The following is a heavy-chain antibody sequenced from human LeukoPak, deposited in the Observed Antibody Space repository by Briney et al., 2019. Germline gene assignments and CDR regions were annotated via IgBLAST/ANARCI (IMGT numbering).Heavy chain of an antibody. J-gene: IGHJ4*02. CDR2: IYHSGSP. V-gene: IGHV4-4*02. Sequence: SGTLSLTCAVSGGSISSNNWWGWVRQPPGKGLEWIGEIYHSGSPNYNPSLKSRVTISVDKSRNHFSLNLSSVTAADTAVYYCATSSVMSGSLDYWGQGTLVTVSS. D-gene: IGHD2-15*01. CDR1: GGSISSNNW. CDR3: ATSSVMSGSLDY.